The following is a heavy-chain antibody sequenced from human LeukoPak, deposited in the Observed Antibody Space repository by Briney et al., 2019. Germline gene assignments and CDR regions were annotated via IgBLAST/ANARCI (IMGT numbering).Heavy chain of an antibody. CDR1: GFTFSSSW. D-gene: IGHD3-10*01. V-gene: IGHV3-7*01. CDR3: ARDRGWFAHDY. CDR2: IKEDGSQT. Sequence: GGSLRLSCVVSGFTFSSSWMSWVRQAPGKGLEWVANIKEDGSQTNYVDSVKGRFTTSRDNAKNSMYMQLNSLRAEDTAVYYCARDRGWFAHDYWGQGTLVTVSS. J-gene: IGHJ4*02.